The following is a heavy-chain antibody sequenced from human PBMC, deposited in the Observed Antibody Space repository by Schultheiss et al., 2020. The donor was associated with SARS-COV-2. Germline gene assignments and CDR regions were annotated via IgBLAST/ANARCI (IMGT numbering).Heavy chain of an antibody. D-gene: IGHD3-3*01. CDR3: ARHGPYYDFWSGYLYYFEY. Sequence: SETLSLTCAVYGGSFSGYYWSWIRQPPGKGLEWIGEINHSGSTNYNPSLKSRVTISVDTSKNQFSLELSSVTAADTAAYYCARHGPYYDFWSGYLYYFEYWGRGTRVTVSS. V-gene: IGHV4-34*01. J-gene: IGHJ4*02. CDR1: GGSFSGYY. CDR2: INHSGST.